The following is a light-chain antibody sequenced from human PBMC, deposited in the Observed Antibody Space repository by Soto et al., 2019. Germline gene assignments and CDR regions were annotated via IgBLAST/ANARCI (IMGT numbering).Light chain of an antibody. CDR3: QQYGSSPLT. J-gene: IGKJ4*01. CDR2: GAS. Sequence: EIVLTQSPGTLSLSPGERATLSCRASQSVSSSSLAWYQQTPGQAPRLLIYGASSRATGIPDRFSGSCSGTDFTLTISRLEPEDFAVYYCQQYGSSPLTFGSGTKVEIK. V-gene: IGKV3-20*01. CDR1: QSVSSSS.